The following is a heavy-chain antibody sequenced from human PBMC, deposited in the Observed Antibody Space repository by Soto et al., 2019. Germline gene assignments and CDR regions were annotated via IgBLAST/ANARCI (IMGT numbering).Heavy chain of an antibody. V-gene: IGHV1-18*01. D-gene: IGHD6-13*01. Sequence: QVKLVQSGAEVKKPGASVKVSCKASGYTFTSYGISWLRQAPGQGLEWMGWISAYNGNTNYAQKLQGRVTMTTDTSTSKANMELRSLRTNDTAVYYCARDSGIAAAGPSSPWGQGTLVTGSS. CDR3: ARDSGIAAAGPSSP. CDR1: GYTFTSYG. CDR2: ISAYNGNT. J-gene: IGHJ5*02.